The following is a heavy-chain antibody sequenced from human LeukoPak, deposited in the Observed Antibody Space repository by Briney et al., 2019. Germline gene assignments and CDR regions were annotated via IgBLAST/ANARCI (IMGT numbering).Heavy chain of an antibody. V-gene: IGHV1-46*01. CDR3: ASGEEMATTYYFDY. CDR2: INPSGGST. CDR1: GYTFTSYY. J-gene: IGHJ4*02. Sequence: ASVKVSCKASGYTFTSYYMHWVRQAPGQGLEWMGIINPSGGSTSYAQKFQGRVTITTDESTSTAYMELSSLRSEDTAVYYCASGEEMATTYYFDYWGQGTLVTVSS. D-gene: IGHD5-24*01.